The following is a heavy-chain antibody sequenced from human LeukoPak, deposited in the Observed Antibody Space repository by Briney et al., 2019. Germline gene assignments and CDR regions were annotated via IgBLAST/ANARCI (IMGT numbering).Heavy chain of an antibody. Sequence: SETLSLTCTVSGGSISSPTYYWAWIRQPPGKGLEWIRTIHYSGSTYDNPSLKSRFTISVDTSKNQFSLKLSSVTAADTAVYYCARHVGNSGSGSYLTYFDYWGQGTLVTVSS. CDR2: IHYSGST. CDR1: GGSISSPTYY. D-gene: IGHD3-10*01. V-gene: IGHV4-39*01. CDR3: ARHVGNSGSGSYLTYFDY. J-gene: IGHJ4*02.